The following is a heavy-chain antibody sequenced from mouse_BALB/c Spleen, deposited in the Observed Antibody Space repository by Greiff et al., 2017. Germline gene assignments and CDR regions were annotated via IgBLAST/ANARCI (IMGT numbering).Heavy chain of an antibody. D-gene: IGHD1-1*01. CDR2: ISSGSSTI. Sequence: EVKVVESGGGLVQPGGSRKLSCAASGFTFSSFGMHWVRQAPEKGLEWVAYISSGSSTIYYADTVKGRFTISRDNPKNTLFLQMTSLRSEDTAMYYCARENYYGSSYDAMDYWGQGTSVTVSS. CDR1: GFTFSSFG. J-gene: IGHJ4*01. V-gene: IGHV5-17*02. CDR3: ARENYYGSSYDAMDY.